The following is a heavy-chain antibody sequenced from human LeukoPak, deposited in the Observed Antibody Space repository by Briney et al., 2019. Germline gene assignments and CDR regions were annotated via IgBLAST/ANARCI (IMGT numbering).Heavy chain of an antibody. J-gene: IGHJ4*02. CDR1: GGSIINYY. D-gene: IGHD5-24*01. CDR2: INHSGST. V-gene: IGHV4-34*01. CDR3: ARGRRWLQF. Sequence: SETLSLTCTVSGGSIINYYWSWIRQPPGKGLEWIGEINHSGSTNYNPSLKSRVTISVDTSKNQFSLKLSSVTAADTAVYYCARGRRWLQFWGQGTLVTVSS.